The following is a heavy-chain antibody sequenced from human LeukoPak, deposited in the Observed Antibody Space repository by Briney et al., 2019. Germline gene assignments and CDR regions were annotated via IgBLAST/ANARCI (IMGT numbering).Heavy chain of an antibody. CDR2: INHSGST. CDR1: GGSFSGYY. V-gene: IGHV4-34*01. J-gene: IGHJ4*02. Sequence: SETLSLTCAVYGGSFSGYYWSWIRQPPGKGLEWIGEINHSGSTNYNPSLKSRVTISVDTSKNQFSLRLSSVTAADAAVYYCARVGYGSGWYFFDYWGQGTLLTVSS. D-gene: IGHD6-19*01. CDR3: ARVGYGSGWYFFDY.